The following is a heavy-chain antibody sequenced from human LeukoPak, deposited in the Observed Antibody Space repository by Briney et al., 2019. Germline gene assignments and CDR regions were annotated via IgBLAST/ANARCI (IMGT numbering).Heavy chain of an antibody. D-gene: IGHD6-13*01. Sequence: PSETLSLTCAVSGGSISSSNWWSWVRQPPGKGLEWIGEIYHSGSTNYNPSLKSRVTISVDKSKNQFSLKLSSVTAADTAVYYCARQGKVGSWPYYFDYWGQGTLVTVSS. CDR2: IYHSGST. CDR1: GGSISSSNW. CDR3: ARQGKVGSWPYYFDY. J-gene: IGHJ4*02. V-gene: IGHV4-4*02.